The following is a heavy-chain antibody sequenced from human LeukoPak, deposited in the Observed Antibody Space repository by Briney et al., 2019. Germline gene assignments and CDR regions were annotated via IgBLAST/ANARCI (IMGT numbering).Heavy chain of an antibody. CDR3: ARGNLAAAGTGY. Sequence: PGGSLRLSCAASGFTFSSYSMNWVRQAPGKGLEWVSSISSSSSYIYFADSVKGRFTISRDNAKNSLYLQMNSLRAEDTAVYYCARGNLAAAGTGYWGQGTLVTVSS. V-gene: IGHV3-21*01. D-gene: IGHD6-13*01. CDR1: GFTFSSYS. J-gene: IGHJ4*02. CDR2: ISSSSSYI.